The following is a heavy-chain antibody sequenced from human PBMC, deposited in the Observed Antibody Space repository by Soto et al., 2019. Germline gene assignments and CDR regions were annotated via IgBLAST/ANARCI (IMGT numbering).Heavy chain of an antibody. CDR2: FDPEEGET. D-gene: IGHD3-16*01. V-gene: IGHV1-24*01. Sequence: QLQLVQSGAEVKKPGASVKVSCKVHGSTPTELAMHWVRQAPGNGLEWMGGFDPEEGETVSAQNFEGRVTMTEDTSTDTAYMELSSLRSDDTAVYYCTTRGGVDVGFLFYFDLWGQGTLVTVSS. CDR3: TTRGGVDVGFLFYFDL. J-gene: IGHJ5*02. CDR1: GSTPTELA.